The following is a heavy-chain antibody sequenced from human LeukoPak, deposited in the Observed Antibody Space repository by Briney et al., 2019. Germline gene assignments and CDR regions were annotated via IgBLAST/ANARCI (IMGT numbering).Heavy chain of an antibody. CDR1: GFTLSDYW. V-gene: IGHV3-74*01. J-gene: IGHJ4*02. D-gene: IGHD5-12*01. Sequence: PGGSLRLSCAAFGFTLSDYWMHWVRQARGRGLVWVSRINSDGSRIIYADSVKGRFTISRDNAKNTVYLQMNSLRADDTAVYFCARAPQIGFSGFDKNYWGQGTLVTVSS. CDR2: INSDGSRI. CDR3: ARAPQIGFSGFDKNY.